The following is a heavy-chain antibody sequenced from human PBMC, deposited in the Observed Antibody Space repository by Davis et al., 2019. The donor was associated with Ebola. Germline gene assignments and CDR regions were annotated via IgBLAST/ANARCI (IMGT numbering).Heavy chain of an antibody. J-gene: IGHJ4*02. V-gene: IGHV4-31*03. CDR1: GGSISSGGYY. CDR2: IYYSGST. CDR3: AREIAVAGTIDY. D-gene: IGHD6-19*01. Sequence: PSETLSLTCTVSGGSISSGGYYWSWIRQHPGKGLEWIGYIYYSGSTYYNPSLKSRVTISVDTSKNQFSLKLSSVTAADTAVYYCAREIAVAGTIDYWGQGTLVTVSS.